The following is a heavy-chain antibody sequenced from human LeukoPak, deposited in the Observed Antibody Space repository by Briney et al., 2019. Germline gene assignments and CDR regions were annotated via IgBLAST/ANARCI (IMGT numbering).Heavy chain of an antibody. J-gene: IGHJ5*02. Sequence: GASVKVSCKASGYTFTGYYMHWVRQAPGQGLEWMGWINPNSGGTNYAQKFQGRVTMTRDTSISTAYMELSRLRSDGTAVYYCASEEFRWSSTSPWSGGWFDPWGQGTLVTVSS. D-gene: IGHD2-2*01. CDR3: ASEEFRWSSTSPWSGGWFDP. CDR2: INPNSGGT. CDR1: GYTFTGYY. V-gene: IGHV1-2*02.